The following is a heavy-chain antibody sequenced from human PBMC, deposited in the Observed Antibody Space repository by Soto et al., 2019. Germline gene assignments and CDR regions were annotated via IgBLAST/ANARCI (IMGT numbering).Heavy chain of an antibody. CDR1: GFTFSNAW. J-gene: IGHJ6*02. V-gene: IGHV3-15*01. Sequence: SLRLSCAASGFTFSNAWMSWVRQAPGKGLEWVGRIKSKTDGGTTDYAAPVKGRFTISRDDSKNTLDLQMNSLKTEDTAVYYCTSYCSSTSCYYYYYGMDVWGQGTTVTVSS. CDR2: IKSKTDGGTT. D-gene: IGHD2-2*01. CDR3: TSYCSSTSCYYYYYGMDV.